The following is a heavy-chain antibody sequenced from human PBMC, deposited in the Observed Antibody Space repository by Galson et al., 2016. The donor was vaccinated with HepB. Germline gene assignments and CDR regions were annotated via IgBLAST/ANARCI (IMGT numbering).Heavy chain of an antibody. J-gene: IGHJ4*02. V-gene: IGHV3-21*01. CDR2: ISGSSGFI. D-gene: IGHD1-14*01. CDR3: ARGGNRGLDY. CDR1: GFTFSSYS. Sequence: SLRLSCAASGFTFSSYSMYWVRQAPGKGLEWVSSISGSSGFIYHADSLKGRFTISRDNAKNTLYLEINSLRADDTALYYCARGGNRGLDYWGQGTLITVSS.